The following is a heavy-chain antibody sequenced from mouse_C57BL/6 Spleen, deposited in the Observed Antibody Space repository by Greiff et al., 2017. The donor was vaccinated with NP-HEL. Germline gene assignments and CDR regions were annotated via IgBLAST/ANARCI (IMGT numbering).Heavy chain of an antibody. CDR3: ARSGEPHWYFGV. J-gene: IGHJ1*03. V-gene: IGHV1-69*01. CDR2: IDPSDSYT. D-gene: IGHD3-1*01. CDR1: GYTFTSYW. Sequence: VQLQQPGAELVMPGASVKLSCKASGYTFTSYWMHWVKQRPGQGLEWIGEIDPSDSYTNYNQKFKGKSTLTVDKSSSTAYMHLSSLTSEDSAVYYCARSGEPHWYFGVWGTGTTVTVSS.